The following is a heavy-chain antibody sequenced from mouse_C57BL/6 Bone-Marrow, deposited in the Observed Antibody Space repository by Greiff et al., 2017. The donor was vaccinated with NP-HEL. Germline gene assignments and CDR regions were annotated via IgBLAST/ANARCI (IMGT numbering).Heavy chain of an antibody. CDR3: ARKAYYGRSYEFAY. J-gene: IGHJ3*01. CDR1: GYTFTTYW. Sequence: QVQLQQPGAELVKPGASVKLSCKASGYTFTTYWMQWVKQRPGQGLEWIGEIDPSDSYINYNQKFKGKATLTVDTSSSTANMQLSSLTSEDSAVYYCARKAYYGRSYEFAYWGQGTLVTVSA. V-gene: IGHV1-50*01. CDR2: IDPSDSYI. D-gene: IGHD1-1*01.